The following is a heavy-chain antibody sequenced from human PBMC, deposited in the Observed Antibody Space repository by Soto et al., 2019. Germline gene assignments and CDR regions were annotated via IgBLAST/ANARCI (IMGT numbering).Heavy chain of an antibody. CDR1: GGTFSSYA. D-gene: IGHD6-6*01. J-gene: IGHJ4*01. V-gene: IGHV1-69*01. CDR3: ARFAGYSSSTGGYFDY. CDR2: IIPIFGTA. Sequence: QVQLVQSGAEVKKPGSSVKVSCKASGGTFSSYAISWVRQAPGQGLEWMGGIIPIFGTANYAQKFQGRVTIPADESTSTAYMELSTLRSEDTAVYYGARFAGYSSSTGGYFDYWGQEPWSPSPQ.